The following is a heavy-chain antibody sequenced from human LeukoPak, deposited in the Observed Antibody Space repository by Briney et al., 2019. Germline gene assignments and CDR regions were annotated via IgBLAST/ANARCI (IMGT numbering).Heavy chain of an antibody. CDR3: ARDFGAYVDPYDY. D-gene: IGHD3-16*01. V-gene: IGHV1-46*01. CDR2: INASGGST. CDR1: GYTFTSYY. Sequence: ASVTVSCKASGYTFTSYYMHWVRQAPGQGLEWMGIINASGGSTSYAQKFQGRVTMTRDKSTSTVYMELSSLRSEDTAVYYCARDFGAYVDPYDYWGQGTLVTVSS. J-gene: IGHJ4*02.